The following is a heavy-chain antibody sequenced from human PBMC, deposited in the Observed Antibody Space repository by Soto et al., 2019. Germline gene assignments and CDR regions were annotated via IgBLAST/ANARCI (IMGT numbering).Heavy chain of an antibody. Sequence: QVHLQQWGAGLLKPSETLSLTCAVYGGSVNGYYCNWIRQPPGKGLEWIGEINHTGGTHYNPSLKSRVIMSVDTSKNQFSLGLLSVAAADTAIYYCASRITVFGLLIPPLDPWGQGTQVTVSS. J-gene: IGHJ5*02. D-gene: IGHD3-3*01. CDR3: ASRITVFGLLIPPLDP. CDR1: GGSVNGYY. V-gene: IGHV4-34*02. CDR2: INHTGGT.